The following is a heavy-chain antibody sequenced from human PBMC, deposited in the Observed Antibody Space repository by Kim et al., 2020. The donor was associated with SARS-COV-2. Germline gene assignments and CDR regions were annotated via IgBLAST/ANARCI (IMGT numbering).Heavy chain of an antibody. CDR3: ARDYYDSSGYLWTLHGMDV. CDR1: GFTFSSYA. J-gene: IGHJ6*02. D-gene: IGHD3-22*01. CDR2: ISSNGGST. Sequence: GGSLRLSCAASGFTFSSYAMHWVRQAPGKGLEYVSAISSNGGSTYYANSVKGRFTISRDNSKNTLYLQMGSLRAEDMAVYYCARDYYDSSGYLWTLHGMDVWGQGTTVTVSS. V-gene: IGHV3-64*01.